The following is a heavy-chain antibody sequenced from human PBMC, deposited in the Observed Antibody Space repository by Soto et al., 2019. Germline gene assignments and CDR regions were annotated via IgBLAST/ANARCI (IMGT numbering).Heavy chain of an antibody. CDR2: ISGSGGST. V-gene: IGHV3-23*01. CDR1: GFTFSSYA. J-gene: IGHJ6*03. D-gene: IGHD4-4*01. Sequence: GGSLRLSCAASGFTFSSYAMSWVRQAPGKGLEWVSAISGSGGSTYYADSVKGRFTISRDNSKNTLYLQMNSLRAEDTAVYYCAKDSRVLQNYYYMDVWGKGTTVTVSS. CDR3: AKDSRVLQNYYYMDV.